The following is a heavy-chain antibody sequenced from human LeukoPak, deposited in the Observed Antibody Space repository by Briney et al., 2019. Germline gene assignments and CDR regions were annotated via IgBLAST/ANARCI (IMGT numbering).Heavy chain of an antibody. Sequence: PGGSLRLSCAASGFTFSSYSMNWVRQAPGKGLEWVSSISSSSSYIYYADSVKGRFTISRDNAKNSLYLQMNSLRAEDTAVYYCARVPLNYDFWSGRAGAYYYYMDVWGKGTTVTVSS. CDR2: ISSSSSYI. D-gene: IGHD3-3*01. CDR1: GFTFSSYS. J-gene: IGHJ6*03. V-gene: IGHV3-21*01. CDR3: ARVPLNYDFWSGRAGAYYYYMDV.